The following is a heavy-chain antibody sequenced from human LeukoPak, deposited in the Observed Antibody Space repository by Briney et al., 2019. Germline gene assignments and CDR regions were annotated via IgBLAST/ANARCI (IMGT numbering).Heavy chain of an antibody. J-gene: IGHJ4*02. CDR3: ATDLECTSCYNCG. CDR2: INPNSGGT. D-gene: IGHD2-2*02. Sequence: GASVKVSCNASGYTFTGYYMHWVRQAPGQGLEWMGWINPNSGGTNYAQKFQGRVTMTRDTSISTAYMELSRLRSDDTAVYYCATDLECTSCYNCGWGQGTLVTVSS. CDR1: GYTFTGYY. V-gene: IGHV1-2*02.